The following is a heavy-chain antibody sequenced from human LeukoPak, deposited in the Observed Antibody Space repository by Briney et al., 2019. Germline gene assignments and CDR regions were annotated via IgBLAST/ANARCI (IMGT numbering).Heavy chain of an antibody. D-gene: IGHD3-22*01. Sequence: ASVKVSCKASGYTFTGYYMHWVRQAPGQGLEWMGWINPNSGGTNYAQKFQGRVTMTRDTSISTAYMELSRLRSDDTAVYYCARVGPYYYDSSGYYYDYWGQGTLVTVSS. CDR1: GYTFTGYY. CDR3: ARVGPYYYDSSGYYYDY. CDR2: INPNSGGT. V-gene: IGHV1-2*02. J-gene: IGHJ4*02.